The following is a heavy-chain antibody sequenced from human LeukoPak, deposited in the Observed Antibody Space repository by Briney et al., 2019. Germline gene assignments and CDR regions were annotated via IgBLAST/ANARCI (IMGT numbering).Heavy chain of an antibody. J-gene: IGHJ4*02. Sequence: GASVKVSCKASGYTFTGYYMHWVRQAPGQGLEWMGWINPNSGGTNYAQKFQGRVTMTRDTSISTAYMELSRLRSDDTAVYYCARDRKVVTANIFDYWGQGTLVTVSP. D-gene: IGHD2-21*02. CDR2: INPNSGGT. CDR1: GYTFTGYY. V-gene: IGHV1-2*02. CDR3: ARDRKVVTANIFDY.